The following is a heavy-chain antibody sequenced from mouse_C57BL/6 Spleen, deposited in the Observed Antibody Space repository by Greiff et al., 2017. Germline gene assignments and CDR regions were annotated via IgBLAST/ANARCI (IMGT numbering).Heavy chain of an antibody. D-gene: IGHD2-2*01. CDR1: GYTFTSYW. Sequence: QVQLQQPGAELVKPGASVKMSCKASGYTFTSYWITWVKQRPGQGLEWIGDIYPGRGSTNYNEKFKSKATLPVDTSSSTAYMQLSSLTSEDSAVDYGARSTMVTTGGFAYWGQGTLVTVSA. CDR2: IYPGRGST. V-gene: IGHV1-55*01. CDR3: ARSTMVTTGGFAY. J-gene: IGHJ3*01.